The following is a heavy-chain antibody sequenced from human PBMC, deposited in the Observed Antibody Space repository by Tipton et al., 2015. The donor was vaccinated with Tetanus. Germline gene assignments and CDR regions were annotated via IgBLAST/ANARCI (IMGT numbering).Heavy chain of an antibody. D-gene: IGHD6-13*01. CDR2: IWYDGSSK. CDR3: ARSIAAAGLYGMDV. CDR1: GFTFSSYG. Sequence: SLRLSCAASGFTFSSYGMHWVRQAPGKGLEWVAVIWYDGSSKYYADSVKGRFTISRDNSKNTLYLQMNSLRAEDTAVYYCARSIAAAGLYGMDVWGQGTTVTVSS. V-gene: IGHV3-33*01. J-gene: IGHJ6*02.